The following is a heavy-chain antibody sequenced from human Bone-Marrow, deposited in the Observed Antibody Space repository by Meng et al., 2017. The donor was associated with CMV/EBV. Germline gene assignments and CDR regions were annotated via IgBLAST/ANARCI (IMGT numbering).Heavy chain of an antibody. CDR3: TPERYYDFWSGYLSPGY. CDR2: IKSKTDGGTT. Sequence: GESLKISCAASGCTFSNAWMSWVRQAPGKGLEWGGRIKSKTDGGTTDYAAPEKGRFTISRDDSKNTLYLQMNSLKTEDTAVYYCTPERYYDFWSGYLSPGYWGQGTLVTVSS. J-gene: IGHJ4*02. CDR1: GCTFSNAW. D-gene: IGHD3-3*01. V-gene: IGHV3-15*01.